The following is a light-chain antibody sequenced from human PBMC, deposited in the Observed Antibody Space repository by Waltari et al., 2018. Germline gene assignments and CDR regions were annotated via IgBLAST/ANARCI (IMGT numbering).Light chain of an antibody. CDR2: DVS. J-gene: IGLJ1*01. Sequence: QSALTQPASVSGSPGQSITISCTGTSSDVGGYNYVSWYQPHPGKAPKLMIYDVSNRPSGVSNRFAGSKSGNTASLTISGLQAEDEADYYCSSYTSSSTLLYVVGTGTKVTVL. V-gene: IGLV2-14*03. CDR1: SSDVGGYNY. CDR3: SSYTSSSTLLYV.